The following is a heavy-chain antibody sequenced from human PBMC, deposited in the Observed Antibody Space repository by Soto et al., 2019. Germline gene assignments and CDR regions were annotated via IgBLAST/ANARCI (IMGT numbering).Heavy chain of an antibody. Sequence: QVQLVESGGGVVQPGRSLRLSCAASGFTFSSYAMHWVRQAPGKGLEWVAVISYDGSNKYYADSVKGRFTISRDNSKNTLYLQMHSLRAEDPAVYYCARDGAYGRTGTSFDYWGQGTLVTVSS. D-gene: IGHD1-7*01. J-gene: IGHJ4*02. CDR3: ARDGAYGRTGTSFDY. CDR1: GFTFSSYA. V-gene: IGHV3-30-3*01. CDR2: ISYDGSNK.